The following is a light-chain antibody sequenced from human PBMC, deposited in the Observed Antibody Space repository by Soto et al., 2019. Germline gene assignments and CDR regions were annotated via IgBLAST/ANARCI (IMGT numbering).Light chain of an antibody. J-gene: IGLJ1*01. V-gene: IGLV1-47*01. Sequence: QPVLTQPPSASGTPGQRVTISCSGSSSNIGSNYVYWYQQLPGTAPKLLIYRNNQRPSGVPDRFSGSKSGTSASLAISGLRSENEADYYCAAWDDSLSGRYVFGPGTKLTVL. CDR3: AAWDDSLSGRYV. CDR2: RNN. CDR1: SSNIGSNY.